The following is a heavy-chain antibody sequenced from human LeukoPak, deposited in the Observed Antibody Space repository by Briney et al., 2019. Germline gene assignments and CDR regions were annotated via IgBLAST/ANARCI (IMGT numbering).Heavy chain of an antibody. J-gene: IGHJ6*03. Sequence: ASVKVSCKASGYTFTSYGISWVRQAPGQGLEWMGWISAYNGNTNYAQKLQGRVTMTTDTSTSTAYMELRSLRSDDTAVYYCARGGSLYYDFWSGYSPTYYYYYMDVWGKGTTVTVSS. CDR3: ARGGSLYYDFWSGYSPTYYYYYMDV. CDR2: ISAYNGNT. D-gene: IGHD3-3*01. CDR1: GYTFTSYG. V-gene: IGHV1-18*01.